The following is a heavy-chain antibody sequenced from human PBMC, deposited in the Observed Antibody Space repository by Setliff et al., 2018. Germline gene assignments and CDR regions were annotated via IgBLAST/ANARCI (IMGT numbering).Heavy chain of an antibody. Sequence: PGGSLRLSCAASGFSFSDNYMSWIRQAPGKGLEWVAYISSSGSTLYADSVKGRFTISRDNSQNTLYLQMNSLRVEDTAVYYCAKDPNGDYVGAFDSWGHGTLVTVSS. V-gene: IGHV3-11*05. D-gene: IGHD4-17*01. J-gene: IGHJ5*01. CDR1: GFSFSDNY. CDR3: AKDPNGDYVGAFDS. CDR2: ISSSGST.